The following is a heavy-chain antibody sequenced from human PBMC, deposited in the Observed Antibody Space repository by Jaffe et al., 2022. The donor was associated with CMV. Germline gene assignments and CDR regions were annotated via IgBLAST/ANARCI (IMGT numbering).Heavy chain of an antibody. CDR2: IIPIFGTA. Sequence: QVQLVQSGAEVKKPGSSVKVSCKASGGTFSSYAISWVRQAPGQGLEWMGGIIPIFGTANYAQKFQGRVTITADESTSTAYMELSSLRSEDTAVYYCARGVVVVPKSGYYYGMDVWGQGTTVTVSS. CDR1: GGTFSSYA. V-gene: IGHV1-69*01. J-gene: IGHJ6*02. D-gene: IGHD2-2*01. CDR3: ARGVVVVPKSGYYYGMDV.